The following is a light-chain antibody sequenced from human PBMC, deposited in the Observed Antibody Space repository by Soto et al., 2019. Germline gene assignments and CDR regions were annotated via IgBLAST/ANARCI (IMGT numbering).Light chain of an antibody. CDR1: QSISTW. CDR2: DAS. CDR3: QQYSTYPWT. Sequence: DIQLTQSPSTLSASVGDRVSITCRASQSISTWLAWYQQKPGKAPKLLIFDASSLESRVSSRFSGRGSGTQFTLTISRLQPDDFATYYCQQYSTYPWTFGQGTKVDIK. V-gene: IGKV1-5*01. J-gene: IGKJ1*01.